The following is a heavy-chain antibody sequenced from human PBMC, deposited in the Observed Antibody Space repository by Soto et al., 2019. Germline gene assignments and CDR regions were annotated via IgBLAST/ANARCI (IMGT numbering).Heavy chain of an antibody. CDR2: IYYSGST. CDR3: ALAAAGTGLFDY. Sequence: SETLSLTCTVSGGSISSYYWSWIRQPPGKGLEWIGYIYYSGSTNYNPSLKSRVTISVDTSKNQLSLKLSSVTAADTAVYYCALAAAGTGLFDYWGQGTLVTVSS. CDR1: GGSISSYY. D-gene: IGHD6-13*01. V-gene: IGHV4-59*01. J-gene: IGHJ4*02.